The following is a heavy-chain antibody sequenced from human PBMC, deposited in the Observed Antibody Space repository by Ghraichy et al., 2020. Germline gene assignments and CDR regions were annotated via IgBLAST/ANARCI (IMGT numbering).Heavy chain of an antibody. CDR2: ISAYNGNT. CDR3: ARDEDSSSWYHAFDI. CDR1: GYTFTSYG. J-gene: IGHJ3*02. Sequence: ASVKVSCKASGYTFTSYGISWVRQAPGQGLEWMGWISAYNGNTNYAQKLQGRVTMTTDTSTSTAYMELRSLRSDDTAVYYCARDEDSSSWYHAFDIWGQGTMVTVSS. D-gene: IGHD6-13*01. V-gene: IGHV1-18*04.